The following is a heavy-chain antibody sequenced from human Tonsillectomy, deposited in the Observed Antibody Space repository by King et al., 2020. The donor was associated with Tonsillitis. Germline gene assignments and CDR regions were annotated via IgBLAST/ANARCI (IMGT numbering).Heavy chain of an antibody. CDR3: AREAEDFWSGYYLAY. D-gene: IGHD3-3*01. CDR1: GYTFIGYY. Sequence: VQLVESGAEVKKPGASVKVSCKASGYTFIGYYLHWVRQAPGQGLECMGWINPNSGGTNYAQKFQGRVTLTRDTSNSTAYMELTRLRSDDTAVDYCAREAEDFWSGYYLAYWGQGTLITVSS. CDR2: INPNSGGT. J-gene: IGHJ4*02. V-gene: IGHV1-2*02.